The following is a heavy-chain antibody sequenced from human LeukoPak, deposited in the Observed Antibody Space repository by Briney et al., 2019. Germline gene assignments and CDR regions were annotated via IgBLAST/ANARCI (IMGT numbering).Heavy chain of an antibody. CDR1: GFTFSSYA. CDR2: ISGSGGST. V-gene: IGHV3-23*01. D-gene: IGHD3-22*01. CDR3: AKGTMIVTWFDY. Sequence: GSLRLSCAASGFTFSSYAMSWVRQAPGKGLEWVSAISGSGGSTYYADSVKGRFTISRDNSKNTLYLQMNSLRAEDTAVYYCAKGTMIVTWFDYWGQGTLVTVSS. J-gene: IGHJ4*02.